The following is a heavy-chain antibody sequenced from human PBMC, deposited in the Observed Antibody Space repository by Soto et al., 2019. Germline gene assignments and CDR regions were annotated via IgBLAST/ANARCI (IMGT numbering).Heavy chain of an antibody. CDR2: IKQDGSEK. CDR1: GFTFSSYW. CDR3: AREGWLQSYDAFDI. Sequence: PGGSLRLSCAASGFTFSSYWMSWVRQAPGKGLEWVANIKQDGSEKYYVDSVKGRFTISRDNAKNSLYLQMNSLRAEDTAVYYCAREGWLQSYDAFDIWGQGTMVTVSS. V-gene: IGHV3-7*05. J-gene: IGHJ3*02. D-gene: IGHD5-12*01.